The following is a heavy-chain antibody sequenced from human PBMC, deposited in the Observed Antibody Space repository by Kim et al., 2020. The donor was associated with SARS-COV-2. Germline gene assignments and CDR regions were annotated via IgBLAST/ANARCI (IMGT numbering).Heavy chain of an antibody. CDR1: GGSVTNRTYY. Sequence: SETLSLTCSVSGGSVTNRTYYWVWIRQPPGKGLVWIGNVYYTGSTYYNPSVRSRATISIDTSKNQFFLSLRFVTAADTAVYYCARLGLPDYYTMDFWGQG. V-gene: IGHV4-39*01. CDR3: ARLGLPDYYTMDF. CDR2: VYYTGST. J-gene: IGHJ6*02.